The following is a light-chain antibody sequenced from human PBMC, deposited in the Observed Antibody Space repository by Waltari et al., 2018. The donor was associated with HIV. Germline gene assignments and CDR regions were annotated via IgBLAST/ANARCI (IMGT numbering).Light chain of an antibody. J-gene: IGKJ1*01. Sequence: DIVMTQSPLALAVTPGEPASISCRSSRSLLQGNGYNYLDWYLQKPGQSPQLLIYFASNRASGAPDRFSGSGSGRDFTLKISRVEAEDVGVYYCMEALEVTFGQGTKVEIK. CDR3: MEALEVT. CDR2: FAS. V-gene: IGKV2-28*01. CDR1: RSLLQGNGYNY.